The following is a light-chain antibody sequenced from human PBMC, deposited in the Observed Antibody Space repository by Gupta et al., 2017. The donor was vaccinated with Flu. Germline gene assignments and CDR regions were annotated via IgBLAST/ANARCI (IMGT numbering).Light chain of an antibody. CDR2: WAS. J-gene: IGKJ1*01. Sequence: GSLGERATINSNTSQCCHRSSSRNYLAWYQRKPGQPPQLLINWASTRESGVPDRFSGRGSGTDFTLTISSLQAEDVAVYYCQQKNYSPWTFGQGTMVEI. CDR3: QQKNYSPWT. V-gene: IGKV4-1*01. CDR1: QCCHRSSSRNY.